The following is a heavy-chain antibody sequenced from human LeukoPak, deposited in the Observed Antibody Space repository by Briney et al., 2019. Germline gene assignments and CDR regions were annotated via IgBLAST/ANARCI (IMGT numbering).Heavy chain of an antibody. CDR1: GFTFGSSA. D-gene: IGHD5-24*01. J-gene: IGHJ4*02. CDR2: ISGSGSGGST. Sequence: GGSLRLSCAASGFTFGSSAMSWVRQAPGKGLEWVSSISGSGSGGSTYYADSVKGRFTISRDNSKNTLYLQMNSLRAEDTAVYYCAKSGYNRFDYWGQGTLVTVSS. CDR3: AKSGYNRFDY. V-gene: IGHV3-23*01.